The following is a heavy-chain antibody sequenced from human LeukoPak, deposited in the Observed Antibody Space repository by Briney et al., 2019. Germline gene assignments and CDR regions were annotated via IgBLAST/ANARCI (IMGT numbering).Heavy chain of an antibody. D-gene: IGHD1-14*01. J-gene: IGHJ6*03. CDR3: ARWGADLWVPGISYYYMDV. CDR1: GGYFSGYY. V-gene: IGHV4-34*01. CDR2: VNQNGST. Sequence: SETLSLTCAVYGGYFSGYYWSWIRQPPGKGLEWIGKVNQNGSTNYNPSLKSRLTISVHTSKRQFSLMLRSVTAADTAVYYCARWGADLWVPGISYYYMDVWDKGIPASASS.